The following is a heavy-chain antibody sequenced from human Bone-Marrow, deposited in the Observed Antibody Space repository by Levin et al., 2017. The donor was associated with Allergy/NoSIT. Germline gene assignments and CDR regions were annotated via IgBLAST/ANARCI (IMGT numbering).Heavy chain of an antibody. Sequence: SETLSLTCAVYGGSFSGYYWSWIRQPPGKGLEWIGEINHSGSTNYNPSLKSRVTISVDTSKNQFSLKLSSVTAADTAVYYCARGSIAARLGSNFDYWGQGTLVTVSS. CDR3: ARGSIAARLGSNFDY. V-gene: IGHV4-34*01. CDR2: INHSGST. D-gene: IGHD6-6*01. J-gene: IGHJ4*02. CDR1: GGSFSGYY.